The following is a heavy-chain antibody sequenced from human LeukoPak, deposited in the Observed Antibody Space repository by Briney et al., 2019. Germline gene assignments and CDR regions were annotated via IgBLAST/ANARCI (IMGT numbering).Heavy chain of an antibody. D-gene: IGHD5-18*01. Sequence: SETLSLTCTVSGGSISSYYWSWIRQPPGKGLEWTGYIYYSGSTNYNPSLKSRVTISVDTSKNQFSLKLSSVTAADTAVYYCARARQPYYYYGMDVWGQGTTVTVSS. CDR1: GGSISSYY. CDR3: ARARQPYYYYGMDV. V-gene: IGHV4-59*01. J-gene: IGHJ6*02. CDR2: IYYSGST.